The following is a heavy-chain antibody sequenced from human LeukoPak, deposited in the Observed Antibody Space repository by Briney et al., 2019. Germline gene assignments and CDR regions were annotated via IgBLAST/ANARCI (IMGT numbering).Heavy chain of an antibody. J-gene: IGHJ2*01. CDR2: IYYSGST. D-gene: IGHD3-22*01. CDR3: ARDPTSRDSSGYKDYCWYFDL. V-gene: IGHV4-59*01. Sequence: SETLSLTCTVSGGSISSYYWNWIRQPPGKGLEWIGYIYYSGSTNYNPSLKSRVTISVDTSKNQFSLKLSSVTAADTAVYYCARDPTSRDSSGYKDYCWYFDLWGRGTLVTVSS. CDR1: GGSISSYY.